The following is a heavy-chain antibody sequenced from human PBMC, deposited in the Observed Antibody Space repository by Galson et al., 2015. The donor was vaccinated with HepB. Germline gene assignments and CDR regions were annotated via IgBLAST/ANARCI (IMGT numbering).Heavy chain of an antibody. D-gene: IGHD2-15*01. CDR3: AGDRWGYFCSGGTCYSDDAFDI. CDR2: IYYSGST. Sequence: SETLSLTCTVSGGSISSYYWSWIRQPPGKGLEWIGYIYYSGSTNYNPPLKSRVTISVDTSKNQFSLKLSSVTAADTAVYYCAGDRWGYFCSGGTCYSDDAFDIWGQGTTVTVSS. J-gene: IGHJ3*02. CDR1: GGSISSYY. V-gene: IGHV4-59*01.